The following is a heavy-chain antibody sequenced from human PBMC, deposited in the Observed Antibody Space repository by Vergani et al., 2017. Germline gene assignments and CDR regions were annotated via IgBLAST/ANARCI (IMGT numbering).Heavy chain of an antibody. CDR1: GFSFTSYW. Sequence: EVQLVQSGAEVKKPGESLKISCKGSGFSFTSYWIGWVRQMPGKCLEWMGIIYPGDSDTRYSPSFQGQVTISADKSISTAYLQWSSLKASDTAMYYCARRSDSSGYYYVGDTSADYGGQGTLVTVSS. V-gene: IGHV5-51*01. CDR3: ARRSDSSGYYYVGDTSADY. D-gene: IGHD3-22*01. CDR2: IYPGDSDT. J-gene: IGHJ4*02.